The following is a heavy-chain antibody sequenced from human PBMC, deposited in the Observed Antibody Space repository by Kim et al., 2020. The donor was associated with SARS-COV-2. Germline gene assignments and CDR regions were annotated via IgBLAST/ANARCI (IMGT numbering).Heavy chain of an antibody. CDR3: ARRGGLVDY. Sequence: SEKCYVDSVKGRFTISRDNAKNSLYLQMNSLRAEDTAVYYCARRGGLVDYWGQGTLVTVSS. CDR2: SEK. J-gene: IGHJ4*02. D-gene: IGHD3-9*01. V-gene: IGHV3-7*01.